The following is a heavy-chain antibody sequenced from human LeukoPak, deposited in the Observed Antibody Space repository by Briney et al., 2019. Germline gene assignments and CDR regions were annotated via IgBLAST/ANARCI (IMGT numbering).Heavy chain of an antibody. CDR3: ARVRSGDYPTFDS. CDR2: IYSGGST. Sequence: GGSLRLSCAASGFTVSSNYMSWVRQAPGKGLEWVSVIYSGGSTYYADSVKGRFTISRDNSKNTLYLQIISLRAEDTAVYYCARVRSGDYPTFDSWGQGTLVSDSS. D-gene: IGHD3-22*01. V-gene: IGHV3-53*01. J-gene: IGHJ4*02. CDR1: GFTVSSNY.